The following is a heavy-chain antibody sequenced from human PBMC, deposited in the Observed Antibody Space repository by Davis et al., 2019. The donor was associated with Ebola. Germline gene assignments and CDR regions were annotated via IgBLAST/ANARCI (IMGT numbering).Heavy chain of an antibody. V-gene: IGHV3-53*01. D-gene: IGHD3-22*01. CDR3: ARQWLLEYAFDI. J-gene: IGHJ3*02. CDR2: IYSGGST. Sequence: GGSLRLSCAASGFTVSSNYMSWVRQAPGKGLEWVSVIYSGGSTYYADSVKGRFTISRVNSKNTLYLQMNSLRAEDTAVYYCARQWLLEYAFDIWGQGTMVTVSS. CDR1: GFTVSSNY.